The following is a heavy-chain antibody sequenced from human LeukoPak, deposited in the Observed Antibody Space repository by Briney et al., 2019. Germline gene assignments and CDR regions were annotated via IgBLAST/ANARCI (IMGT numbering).Heavy chain of an antibody. V-gene: IGHV1-2*06. Sequence: ASVRVSCKASRYPFTGYYMHCVRQAPGHGLGWMGRIKPNSGGTNYAQNCQSRVTKTKATHMSTAYMELSRLRSDDTAVYYCARLKRYSSGWYGSVSPPVSPGYLDCWGQGTLVTVSS. CDR3: ARLKRYSSGWYGSVSPPVSPGYLDC. D-gene: IGHD6-19*01. CDR2: IKPNSGGT. J-gene: IGHJ4*02. CDR1: RYPFTGYY.